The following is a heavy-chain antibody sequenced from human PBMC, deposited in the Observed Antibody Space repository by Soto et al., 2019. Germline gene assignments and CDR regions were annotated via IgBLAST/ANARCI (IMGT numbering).Heavy chain of an antibody. Sequence: ASVKVSCKASGYTFTSYGISWVRQPPGQGLEWMGWISAYNGNTNYPQKLQGRVTMTTDTSTSTAYMELRSLRSDDTAVYYCARDEYSSSSGRYYYYYGMDVWGQGTTVTVSS. CDR3: ARDEYSSSSGRYYYYYGMDV. CDR2: ISAYNGNT. J-gene: IGHJ6*02. V-gene: IGHV1-18*01. D-gene: IGHD6-6*01. CDR1: GYTFTSYG.